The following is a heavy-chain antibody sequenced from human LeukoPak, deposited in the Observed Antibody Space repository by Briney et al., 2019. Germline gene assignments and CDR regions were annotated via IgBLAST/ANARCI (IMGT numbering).Heavy chain of an antibody. CDR2: IIPIFGIT. J-gene: IGHJ4*02. V-gene: IGHV1-69*04. Sequence: GASVKVSCKASGGTFSSYAISWVRQAPGQGLEWMGRIIPIFGITNYAQKFQGRVTITADKSTSTAYMELSSLRSEDTAVYYCARYYYDSSGFSRTFFDYWGQGTLVTVSS. D-gene: IGHD3-22*01. CDR1: GGTFSSYA. CDR3: ARYYYDSSGFSRTFFDY.